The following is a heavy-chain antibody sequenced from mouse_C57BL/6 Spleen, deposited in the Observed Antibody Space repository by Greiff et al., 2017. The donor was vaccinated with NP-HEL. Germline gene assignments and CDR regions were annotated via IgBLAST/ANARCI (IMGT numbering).Heavy chain of an antibody. V-gene: IGHV1-66*01. CDR1: GYSFTSYY. J-gene: IGHJ2*01. CDR3: AKGGQLGPFDY. CDR2: IYPGSGNT. D-gene: IGHD4-1*02. Sequence: QVQLKESGPELVKPGASVKISCKASGYSFTSYYIHWVKQRPGQGLEWIGWIYPGSGNTKYNEKFKGKATLTADTSSSTAYMQLSSLTSEDSAVYYCAKGGQLGPFDYWGQGTTLTVSS.